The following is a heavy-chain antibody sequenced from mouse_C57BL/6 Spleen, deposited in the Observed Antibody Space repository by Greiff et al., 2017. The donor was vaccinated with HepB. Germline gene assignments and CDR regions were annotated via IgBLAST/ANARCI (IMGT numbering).Heavy chain of an antibody. CDR3: ARGTTYSVFDY. CDR2: IDPSDSET. V-gene: IGHV1-52*01. J-gene: IGHJ2*01. D-gene: IGHD5-5*01. Sequence: VKLQQPGAELVRPGSSVKLSCKASGYTFTSYWMHWVKQRPIQGLEWIGNIDPSDSETHYNQKFKDKATLTVDKSSSTAYMQLSSLTSEDSAVYYCARGTTYSVFDYWGQGTTLTVSS. CDR1: GYTFTSYW.